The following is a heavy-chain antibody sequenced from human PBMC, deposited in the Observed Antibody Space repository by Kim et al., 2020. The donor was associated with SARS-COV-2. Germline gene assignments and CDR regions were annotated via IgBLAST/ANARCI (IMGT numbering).Heavy chain of an antibody. J-gene: IGHJ4*02. CDR2: IYYSGST. CDR1: GGSISSSSYY. V-gene: IGHV4-39*01. Sequence: SETLSLTCTVSGGSISSSSYYWGWIRQPPGKGLEWIGSIYYSGSTYYNPSLKSRVTISVDTSKNQFSLKLSSVTAADTAVYYCARGIAAAGYGGWGQGTLVTVSS. D-gene: IGHD6-13*01. CDR3: ARGIAAAGYGG.